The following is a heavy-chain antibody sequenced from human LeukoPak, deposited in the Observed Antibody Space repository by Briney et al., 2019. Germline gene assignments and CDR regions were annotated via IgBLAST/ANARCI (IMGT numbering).Heavy chain of an antibody. V-gene: IGHV4-34*01. CDR3: ARRTVGRMTTVTTRWSRWFDP. J-gene: IGHJ5*02. CDR1: GGSFSGYY. CDR2: INHSGST. Sequence: SETLSLTCAVYGGSFSGYYWSWIRQPPGKGLEWLGEINHSGSTNYNPSLKSRVTISVDTSKNQFSLKLSSVTAADTAVYYCARRTVGRMTTVTTRWSRWFDPWGQGTLVTVSS. D-gene: IGHD4-17*01.